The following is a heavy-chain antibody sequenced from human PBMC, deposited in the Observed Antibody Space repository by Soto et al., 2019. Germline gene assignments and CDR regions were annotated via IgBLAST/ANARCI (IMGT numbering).Heavy chain of an antibody. CDR3: VGGQYYLGY. D-gene: IGHD3-10*01. V-gene: IGHV3-30*03. CDR1: GFPFTTYG. CDR2: ISYDGTNK. Sequence: QVQLVESGGGVVQPGRSLRLSCAASGFPFTTYGMHWVREGPGKGLEWVAVISYDGTNKYYADSVKGRFTISRDNSKNPLDFPMDSLGPEDTALFYCVGGQYYLGYRGQGTLVTVSS. J-gene: IGHJ4*02.